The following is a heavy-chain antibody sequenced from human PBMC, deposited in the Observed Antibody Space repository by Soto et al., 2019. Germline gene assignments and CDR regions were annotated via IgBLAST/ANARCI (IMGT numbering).Heavy chain of an antibody. J-gene: IGHJ4*02. CDR3: ARAKDFWSGFDY. CDR2: IYYSGST. V-gene: IGHV4-59*01. D-gene: IGHD3-3*01. Sequence: KPSETLSLTCTVSGGSISSYYWSWIRQPPGKGLEWIGYIYYSGSTNYNPSLKSRVTISVDTSKNQFSLKLSSVTAADTAVYYCARAKDFWSGFDYWGQGTLVTVSS. CDR1: GGSISSYY.